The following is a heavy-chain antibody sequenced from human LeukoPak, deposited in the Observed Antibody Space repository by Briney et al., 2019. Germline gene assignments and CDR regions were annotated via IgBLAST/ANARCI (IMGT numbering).Heavy chain of an antibody. J-gene: IGHJ6*02. V-gene: IGHV3-7*01. CDR2: IGQEGTDA. CDR3: ARDSANLRQVPWSMDV. D-gene: IGHD1-7*01. CDR1: GFTFSNHW. Sequence: GGSLRLSCAASGFTFSNHWMSWVRQAPGKGLEWVANIGQEGTDADYVASVRGRFTISRDNANNSLFLQMNSLRAEDTAVYYCARDSANLRQVPWSMDVWGQGTTVTVSS.